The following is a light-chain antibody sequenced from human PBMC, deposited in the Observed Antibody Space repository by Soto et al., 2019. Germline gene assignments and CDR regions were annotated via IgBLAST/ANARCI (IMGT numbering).Light chain of an antibody. CDR2: GAS. CDR1: QSVSSSY. J-gene: IGKJ3*01. Sequence: EIVLTQSPGTLYLSPGETATLSCRASQSVSSSYLAWYQQKPGQAPRLLIYGASSRATGIPDRFSGSGSGTDFTLTISRLEPEDFAVYYCQQYGSSPRFTFGPGTKVDIK. CDR3: QQYGSSPRFT. V-gene: IGKV3-20*01.